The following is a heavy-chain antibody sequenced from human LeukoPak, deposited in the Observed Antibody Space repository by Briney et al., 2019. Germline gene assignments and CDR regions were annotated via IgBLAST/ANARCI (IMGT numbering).Heavy chain of an antibody. CDR2: IGLSGSST. V-gene: IGHV3-48*03. Sequence: PGGSLTLTCASTGFTLISYQWHWLRQAPGKGLEWVSYIGLSGSSTYYADSVKGRFTISRDNAKNSLYLQMNSLRAGDTAVYYCARYGDSSCSYWADAFPVSREATMVTVSS. CDR3: ARYGDSSCSYWADAFPV. CDR1: GFTLISYQ. J-gene: IGHJ3*01. D-gene: IGHD3-22*01.